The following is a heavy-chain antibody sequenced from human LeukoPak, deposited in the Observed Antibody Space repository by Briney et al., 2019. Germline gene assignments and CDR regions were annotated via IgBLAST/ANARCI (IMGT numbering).Heavy chain of an antibody. Sequence: SETLSLTCTVSGGSISSGSYYWSWIRQPAGKGLEWIGRIYTSGSTNYNPSLKSRVTISYTSKNQFSLKLSSVTAADTAVYYCARGPADYNKLKPGDRDGYNYKSKRTPFDYWGQGTLVTVSS. CDR1: GGSISSGSYY. V-gene: IGHV4-61*02. J-gene: IGHJ4*02. D-gene: IGHD5-24*01. CDR2: IYTSGST. CDR3: ARGPADYNKLKPGDRDGYNYKSKRTPFDY.